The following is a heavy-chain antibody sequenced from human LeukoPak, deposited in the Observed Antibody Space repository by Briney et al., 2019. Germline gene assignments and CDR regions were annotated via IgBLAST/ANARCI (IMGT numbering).Heavy chain of an antibody. J-gene: IGHJ5*02. Sequence: VASVKVSCKASGYTFTTYDINWGRQATGQGLEWMGWMNPNSGNTGYTQKFQGRVTMTRNTSISTAYMELSSLRSEDTAVYYCARGRGSGHKEYWFDPWGQGTLVTVSS. CDR2: MNPNSGNT. CDR3: ARGRGSGHKEYWFDP. D-gene: IGHD6-19*01. V-gene: IGHV1-8*01. CDR1: GYTFTTYD.